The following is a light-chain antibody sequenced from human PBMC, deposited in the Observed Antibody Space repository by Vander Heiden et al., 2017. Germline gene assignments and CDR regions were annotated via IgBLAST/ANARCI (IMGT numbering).Light chain of an antibody. Sequence: IVMTQSPPSLPATLGEPASISCRSSQSLLHSNGYNYLDWYLQKPGQSPQLLIYLGSNRASGVPDRFSGSGSGTDFTLKISRVEAEDVGVYYCMQALQTPVTFGPGTKVDIK. J-gene: IGKJ3*01. CDR3: MQALQTPVT. CDR1: QSLLHSNGYNY. V-gene: IGKV2-28*01. CDR2: LGS.